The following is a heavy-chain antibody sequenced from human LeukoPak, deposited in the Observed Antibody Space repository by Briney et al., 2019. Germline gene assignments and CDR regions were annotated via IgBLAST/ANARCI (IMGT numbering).Heavy chain of an antibody. CDR2: ISGSGGST. Sequence: GGSLRLSCAASGFTFTSSDMTWVRQAPGKGLEWVSTISGSGGSTYYADSVKGRFTISRDNSKNTLYLQMNSLRAEDTAVYYCARVYSSGWHLDYWGQGTLVTVSS. V-gene: IGHV3-23*01. CDR3: ARVYSSGWHLDY. D-gene: IGHD6-19*01. CDR1: GFTFTSSD. J-gene: IGHJ4*02.